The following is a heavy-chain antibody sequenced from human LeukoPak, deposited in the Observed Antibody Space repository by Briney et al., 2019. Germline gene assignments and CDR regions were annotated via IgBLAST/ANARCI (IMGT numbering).Heavy chain of an antibody. CDR2: IYHSGST. V-gene: IGHV4-38-2*02. CDR1: GYSISRGCS. Sequence: SETLSLTCTVSGYSISRGCSWGWIRQPPGKGLEWIGNIYHSGSTNYSPSLKSRVTISVDTSKNQFSLKLSSVTAADTAVYYCARDLGFGYFDYWGQGTLVTVSS. D-gene: IGHD3-16*01. CDR3: ARDLGFGYFDY. J-gene: IGHJ4*02.